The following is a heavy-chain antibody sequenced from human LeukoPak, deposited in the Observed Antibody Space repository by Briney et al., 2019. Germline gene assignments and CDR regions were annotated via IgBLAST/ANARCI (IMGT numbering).Heavy chain of an antibody. CDR3: ARDGIYSSSWI. D-gene: IGHD6-13*01. CDR1: GGSISSRSYY. CDR2: IYYGGTT. J-gene: IGHJ4*02. V-gene: IGHV4-39*07. Sequence: PSETLSLPCTVSGGSISSRSYYWGWIRPPPGKGVEWIGNIYYGGTTYYNPSLKSRVTISVDTSKNQFSLQLSSVSAADTAVYYCARDGIYSSSWIWGQGTLVTVSS.